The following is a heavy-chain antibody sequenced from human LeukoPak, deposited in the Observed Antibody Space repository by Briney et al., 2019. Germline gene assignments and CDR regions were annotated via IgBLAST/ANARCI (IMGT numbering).Heavy chain of an antibody. Sequence: PGGSLRLSCAASGFTFDDYAMHWVRQAPGKGLEWVSGISWNSGSIGYADSVKGRFTISRDNAKNSLYLQMNSLRAEDTALYYCAKDKDSGSYRAAVLDYWGQGTLVTVSS. CDR2: ISWNSGSI. J-gene: IGHJ4*02. V-gene: IGHV3-9*01. CDR3: AKDKDSGSYRAAVLDY. D-gene: IGHD1-26*01. CDR1: GFTFDDYA.